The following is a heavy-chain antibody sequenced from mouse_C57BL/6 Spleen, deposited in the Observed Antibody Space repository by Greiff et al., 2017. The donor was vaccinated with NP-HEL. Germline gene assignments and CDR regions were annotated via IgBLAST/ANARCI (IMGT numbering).Heavy chain of an antibody. D-gene: IGHD1-1*01. V-gene: IGHV1-64*01. CDR2: IHPNSGST. Sequence: VQLQQPGAELVKPGASVKLSCKASGYTFTSYWMHWVKQRPGQGLEWIGMIHPNSGSTNYNEKFKSKATLTVDKSSSTAYMQLSSLTSEDSAVYYCARGYYGSSHHWYFDVWGTGTTVTVSS. CDR3: ARGYYGSSHHWYFDV. J-gene: IGHJ1*03. CDR1: GYTFTSYW.